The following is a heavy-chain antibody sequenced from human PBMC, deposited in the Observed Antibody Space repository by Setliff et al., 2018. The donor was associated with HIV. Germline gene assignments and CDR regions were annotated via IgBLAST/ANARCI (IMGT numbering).Heavy chain of an antibody. CDR3: ARDRSSGRGYYYYYYMDV. D-gene: IGHD6-19*01. V-gene: IGHV4-59*01. CDR1: GGSIKNYY. J-gene: IGHJ6*03. Sequence: SETLSLTCTVSGGSIKNYYWSWIRQSPEKGLEWIGYIYYSGDTNYNPSLRSRVTISVDTSQNRFSLKLSSVTAADTAVYYCARDRSSGRGYYYYYYMDVWGKGTTVTVSS. CDR2: IYYSGDT.